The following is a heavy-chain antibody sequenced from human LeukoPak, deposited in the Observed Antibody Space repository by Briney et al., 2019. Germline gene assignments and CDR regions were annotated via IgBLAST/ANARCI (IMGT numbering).Heavy chain of an antibody. D-gene: IGHD2-2*03. Sequence: GGSLRLSCAASGFTFSSYAMSWVRQAPGKGLEWVSGISGSGPYTFYTDSVKGRFTISRDSSKNTLYLQMNSLRAEDAALYYCAKHGYCSGISCFFDFWGQGTLVTVSS. J-gene: IGHJ4*02. CDR1: GFTFSSYA. V-gene: IGHV3-23*01. CDR2: ISGSGPYT. CDR3: AKHGYCSGISCFFDF.